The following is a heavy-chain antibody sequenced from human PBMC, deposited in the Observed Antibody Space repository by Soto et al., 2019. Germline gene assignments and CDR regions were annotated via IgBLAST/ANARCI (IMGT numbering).Heavy chain of an antibody. J-gene: IGHJ6*03. D-gene: IGHD6-19*01. Sequence: SETLSLTCTVSGGSISSYYWSWIRQPPGKGLEWIGYIYYSGSTNYNPSLKSRVTISVDTSKNQFSLKLSSVTAADTAVYYCARGPGCYYYYMDVWGKGTTVTVSS. CDR2: IYYSGST. V-gene: IGHV4-59*01. CDR1: GGSISSYY. CDR3: ARGPGCYYYYMDV.